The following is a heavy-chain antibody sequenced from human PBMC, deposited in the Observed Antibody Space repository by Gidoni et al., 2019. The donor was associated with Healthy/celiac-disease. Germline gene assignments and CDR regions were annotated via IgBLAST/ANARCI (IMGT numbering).Heavy chain of an antibody. CDR1: GFTFSSYA. Sequence: EVQLLESGGGLVQPGGYLRLSCAAAGFTFSSYAMSWVRQAPGEGLEWVSAISGSGGSTYYADSVKGRFTISRDNSKNTLYLQMNSLRAEDTAVYYCALLIVVVIDLDYWGQGTLVTVSS. J-gene: IGHJ4*02. V-gene: IGHV3-23*01. D-gene: IGHD3-22*01. CDR3: ALLIVVVIDLDY. CDR2: ISGSGGST.